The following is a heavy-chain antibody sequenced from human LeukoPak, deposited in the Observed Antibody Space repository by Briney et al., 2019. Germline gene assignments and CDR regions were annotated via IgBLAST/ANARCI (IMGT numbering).Heavy chain of an antibody. CDR1: GVSIRCGDYY. Sequence: SQTLSLTCTVSGVSIRCGDYYWSWLRQPPGKGREWIGYIYYSGSSSYNPSLRSRVTISVDTSKNQFSLRPSSVTAADAAVYHCARGFDGHNAFDIWGQGTMVTVSS. CDR2: IYYSGSS. D-gene: IGHD3-9*01. J-gene: IGHJ3*02. CDR3: ARGFDGHNAFDI. V-gene: IGHV4-30-4*08.